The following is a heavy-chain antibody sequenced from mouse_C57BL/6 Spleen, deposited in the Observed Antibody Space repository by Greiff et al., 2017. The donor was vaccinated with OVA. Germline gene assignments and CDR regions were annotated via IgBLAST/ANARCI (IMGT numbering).Heavy chain of an antibody. D-gene: IGHD1-1*01. V-gene: IGHV1-7*01. CDR3: AREYYGSSYAMDY. CDR2: INPSSGYT. CDR1: GYTFTSYW. Sequence: VKLMESGAELAKPGASVKLSCKASGYTFTSYWMHWVKQRPGQGLEWIGYINPSSGYTKYNQKFKDKATLTADKSSSTAYMQLSSLTYEDSAVYYCAREYYGSSYAMDYWGQGTSVTVSS. J-gene: IGHJ4*01.